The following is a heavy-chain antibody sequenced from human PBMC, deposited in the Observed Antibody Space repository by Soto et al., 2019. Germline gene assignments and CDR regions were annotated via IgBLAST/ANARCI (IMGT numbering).Heavy chain of an antibody. V-gene: IGHV1-18*01. CDR2: ISAYNGNT. J-gene: IGHJ5*02. D-gene: IGHD2-2*01. CDR3: ARVRCISTSCYFGWFDP. CDR1: GYTFTSYG. Sequence: QVQLVQSGAEVKKPGASVKVSCKASGYTFTSYGISWVRQAPGQGLEWMRWISAYNGNTNYAQKLQGRVTMTTDTSTSTAYMELRSLRSDDTAVYYCARVRCISTSCYFGWFDPWGQGTLVTVSS.